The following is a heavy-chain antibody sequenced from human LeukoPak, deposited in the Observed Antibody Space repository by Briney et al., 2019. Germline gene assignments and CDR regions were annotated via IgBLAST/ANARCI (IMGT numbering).Heavy chain of an antibody. J-gene: IGHJ4*02. CDR2: INHSGST. Sequence: SETLSLTCAVYGGSFSGYYWSWIRQPPGKGLEWIGEINHSGSTNYNPSLKSRVTISVDTSKNQFSLKLSSVTAADTAVYYCARDRPYYDFWSGYYSRGTVDYWGQGTLVTVSS. V-gene: IGHV4-34*01. D-gene: IGHD3-3*01. CDR3: ARDRPYYDFWSGYYSRGTVDY. CDR1: GGSFSGYY.